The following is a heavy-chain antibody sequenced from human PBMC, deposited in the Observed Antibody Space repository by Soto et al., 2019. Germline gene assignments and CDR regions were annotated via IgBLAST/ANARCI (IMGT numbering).Heavy chain of an antibody. Sequence: QVQLVQSGAEVKKPGASVTVSCKASGYTFTGYYMHWVRQAPGQGLEWMGWINPNSGGTNYAQTFQGWVTMTRDTYIRTASMELSRLRSEDTAVYYCARGGMYSSSWYGYWGQRTLVTVSS. CDR1: GYTFTGYY. D-gene: IGHD6-13*01. J-gene: IGHJ4*02. CDR2: INPNSGGT. V-gene: IGHV1-2*04. CDR3: ARGGMYSSSWYGY.